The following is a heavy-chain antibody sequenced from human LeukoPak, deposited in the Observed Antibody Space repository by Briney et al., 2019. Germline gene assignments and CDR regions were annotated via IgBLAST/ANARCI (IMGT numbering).Heavy chain of an antibody. Sequence: SLRLSCAASGFSFSSFGMHWARQAPGKGLEWVALISYDGSNKLYADSVKGQFTISRDSSKNTLYLQMNSLRGEDTAVFYCAKAGYSSGWRNFDYWGQGTLVTVSS. V-gene: IGHV3-30*18. D-gene: IGHD6-19*01. CDR2: ISYDGSNK. J-gene: IGHJ4*02. CDR3: AKAGYSSGWRNFDY. CDR1: GFSFSSFG.